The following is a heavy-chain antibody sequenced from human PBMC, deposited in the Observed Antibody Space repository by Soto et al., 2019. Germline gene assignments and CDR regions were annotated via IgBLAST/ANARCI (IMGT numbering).Heavy chain of an antibody. Sequence: SETLSLTCAVYGGSFSGYYWSWIRQPPGKGLEWIGEINHSGSTNYNPSLKSRVTISVDTSKNQFSLKLSSVTAADTAVYYCARNGGSWYRGGRLVWFDPWGQGTLVTVSS. V-gene: IGHV4-34*01. D-gene: IGHD6-13*01. J-gene: IGHJ5*02. CDR1: GGSFSGYY. CDR3: ARNGGSWYRGGRLVWFDP. CDR2: INHSGST.